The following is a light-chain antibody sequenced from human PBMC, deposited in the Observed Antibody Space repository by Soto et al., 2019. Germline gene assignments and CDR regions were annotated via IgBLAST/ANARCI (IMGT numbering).Light chain of an antibody. J-gene: IGKJ1*01. CDR3: QQSFSTLGWT. Sequence: DIQMTQSPSSLSASVGDRVTITCRAGQSISTYLNWYQQKSGKAPKLLISAASSLQNGVPSRFSGSGSGTDFTLTISSLQPEDFATYYCQQSFSTLGWTFGQGTNVEIK. V-gene: IGKV1-39*01. CDR2: AAS. CDR1: QSISTY.